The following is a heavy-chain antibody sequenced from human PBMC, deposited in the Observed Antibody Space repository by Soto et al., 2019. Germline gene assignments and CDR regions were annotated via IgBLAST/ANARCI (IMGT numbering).Heavy chain of an antibody. CDR1: GGSFSGYY. Sequence: SETLSLTCAVYGGSFSGYYWSCIRQPPGKGLEWIGEINHSGSTNYNPSLKSRVTISVDTSENQFSLKLSSVTAADTAVYYCARGDLLGFDPWGQGTLVTVSS. J-gene: IGHJ5*02. V-gene: IGHV4-34*01. CDR2: INHSGST. CDR3: ARGDLLGFDP. D-gene: IGHD3-10*01.